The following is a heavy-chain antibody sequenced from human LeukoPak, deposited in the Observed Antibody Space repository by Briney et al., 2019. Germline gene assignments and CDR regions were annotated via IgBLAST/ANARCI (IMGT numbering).Heavy chain of an antibody. V-gene: IGHV3-30*18. D-gene: IGHD4-17*01. CDR3: AKDRGARVRSIDY. CDR2: ISYDGSNK. J-gene: IGHJ4*02. Sequence: WRSLRLSCAASGFTFGSYGMHWVRQAPGKGLEWVAVISYDGSNKYYADSVKGRFTISRDNSKNTLYLQMNSLRAEDTAVYYCAKDRGARVRSIDYWGQGTLVTVSS. CDR1: GFTFGSYG.